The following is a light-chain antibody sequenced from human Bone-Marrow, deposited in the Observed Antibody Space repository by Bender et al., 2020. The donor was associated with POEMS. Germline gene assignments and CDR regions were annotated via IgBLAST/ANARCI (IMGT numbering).Light chain of an antibody. CDR3: AAWDAGLSGGG. CDR2: TCN. V-gene: IGLV1-44*01. CDR1: NSNIGTNA. Sequence: QSVLTQPPSASGTPGQRVTISCSGSNSNIGTNAVNWYQQFPGTAPKLLIYTCNQRPSVVPDRFAAFKSGTSASLAISGLQSEDEAEYYCAAWDAGLSGGGFGGGTKLTVL. J-gene: IGLJ3*02.